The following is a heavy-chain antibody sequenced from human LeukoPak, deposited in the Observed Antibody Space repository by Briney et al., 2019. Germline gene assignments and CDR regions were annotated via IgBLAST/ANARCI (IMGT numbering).Heavy chain of an antibody. V-gene: IGHV1-8*01. CDR2: MSPNSGDT. J-gene: IGHJ6*02. D-gene: IGHD3-9*01. CDR3: ARDADISGMDV. Sequence: GASVKVSCKASGYTFTSYDFNWVRQATGQRPEWMGWMSPNSGDTGYAQKFQDRVTMTRNTSISTAYMELSSLRSDDTAVYYCARDADISGMDVWGQGTTVTVSS. CDR1: GYTFTSYD.